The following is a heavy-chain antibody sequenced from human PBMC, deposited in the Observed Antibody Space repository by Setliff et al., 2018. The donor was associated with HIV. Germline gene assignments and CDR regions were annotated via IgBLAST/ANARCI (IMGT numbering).Heavy chain of an antibody. D-gene: IGHD3-3*01. CDR3: ARPSLGIGGGSIFDF. V-gene: IGHV4-39*01. J-gene: IGHJ4*02. CDR1: GGSFRSSRYY. Sequence: PSETLSLTCTVSGGSFRSSRYYWGWIRQPPGKGLEWIGNIHYGGFFWYSPSLKSRVTISVDTSKNQFSLKLSSVTAADTAVYYCARPSLGIGGGSIFDFWGQGTLVTVSS. CDR2: IHYGGFF.